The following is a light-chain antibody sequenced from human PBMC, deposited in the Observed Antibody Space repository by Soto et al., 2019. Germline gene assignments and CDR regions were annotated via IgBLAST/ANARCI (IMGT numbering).Light chain of an antibody. Sequence: DIVMTQSPDSLAVSLGERATINCKSSQSVLHSSNNKNYLAWYQQKSGQPPKLLIYWASTRESGVPDRFSGSGSGTDFTLTISSLQAEDVAVYYCQQYYSLPTFGQGTKVEI. V-gene: IGKV4-1*01. CDR3: QQYYSLPT. CDR2: WAS. J-gene: IGKJ1*01. CDR1: QSVLHSSNNKNY.